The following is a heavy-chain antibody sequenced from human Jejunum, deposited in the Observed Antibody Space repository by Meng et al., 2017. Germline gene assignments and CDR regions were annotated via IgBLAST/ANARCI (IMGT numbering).Heavy chain of an antibody. CDR1: GFTFSTYW. CDR2: ISTDGRTT. D-gene: IGHD7-27*01. J-gene: IGHJ4*02. Sequence: GGSLRLSCAASGFTFSTYWMHWVRQVPGKGLVWVSRISTDGRTTNYADSVRGRFTASRDNAKNTLYLQMNSLRAEDTAVYYCARARSENWGRFEYWGQGTLVTVSS. CDR3: ARARSENWGRFEY. V-gene: IGHV3-74*01.